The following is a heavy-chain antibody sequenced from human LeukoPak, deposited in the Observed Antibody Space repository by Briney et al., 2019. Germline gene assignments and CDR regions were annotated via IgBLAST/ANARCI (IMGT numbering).Heavy chain of an antibody. V-gene: IGHV3-21*04. D-gene: IGHD3-22*01. Sequence: GGSLRLSCAASGFTLSRYSMNWVRQAPGKGLEWVSSISSGSSYIYYAGSVKGRFTISRDNAKNSLYLQMNSLRAEDTAVYYCAKNKKGPNAYDSSVNYWGHGTLVTVSS. CDR1: GFTLSRYS. J-gene: IGHJ4*01. CDR2: ISSGSSYI. CDR3: AKNKKGPNAYDSSVNY.